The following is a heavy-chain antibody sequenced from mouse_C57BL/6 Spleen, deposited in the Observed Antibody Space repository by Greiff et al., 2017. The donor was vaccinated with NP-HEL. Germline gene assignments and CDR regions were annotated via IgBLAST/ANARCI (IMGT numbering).Heavy chain of an antibody. V-gene: IGHV1-82*01. J-gene: IGHJ3*01. D-gene: IGHD2-1*01. CDR1: GYAFSSSW. CDR2: IYPGDGDT. Sequence: QVQLQQSGPELVKPGASVKISCKASGYAFSSSWMNWVKQRPGKGLEWIGRIYPGDGDTNYNGKFKGKATLTADKSSSTAYMQLSNLTSEDSAVYFCARDYGNSWFAYWGQGTLVTVSA. CDR3: ARDYGNSWFAY.